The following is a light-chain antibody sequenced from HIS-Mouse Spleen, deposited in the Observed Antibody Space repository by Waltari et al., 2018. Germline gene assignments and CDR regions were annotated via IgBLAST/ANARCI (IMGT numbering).Light chain of an antibody. J-gene: IGLJ3*02. V-gene: IGLV2-23*01. CDR3: CSYAGSSTWV. Sequence: QSALTQPASVSRSPGHSITISCTGTSSDVGRYNLVSWYQQHPGKAPKLMIYEGSKRPSGVSNRFSGSKSGNTASLTISGLQAEDEADYYCCSYAGSSTWVFGGGTKLTVL. CDR2: EGS. CDR1: SSDVGRYNL.